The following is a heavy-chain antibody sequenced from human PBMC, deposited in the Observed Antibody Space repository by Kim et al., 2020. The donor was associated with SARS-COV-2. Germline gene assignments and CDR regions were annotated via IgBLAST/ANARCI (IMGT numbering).Heavy chain of an antibody. D-gene: IGHD3-22*01. CDR1: GYTFTSYY. CDR3: ARSLVVSPQTPVVWFDP. V-gene: IGHV1-46*01. CDR2: INPSGGST. Sequence: ASVKVSCKASGYTFTSYYMHWVRQAPGQGLEWMGIINPSGGSTSYAQKFQGRVTMTRDTSTSTVYMELSSLRSEDTAVYYCARSLVVSPQTPVVWFDPWGQGTLVTVSS. J-gene: IGHJ5*02.